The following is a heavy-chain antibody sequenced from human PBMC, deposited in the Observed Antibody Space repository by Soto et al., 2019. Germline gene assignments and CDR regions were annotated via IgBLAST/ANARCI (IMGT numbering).Heavy chain of an antibody. J-gene: IGHJ6*02. V-gene: IGHV1-8*01. CDR2: MNPNSGNT. Sequence: GASVKVSCKASGYTFTSYDINWVRQATGQGLEWMGWMNPNSGNTGYAQKFQGRVTMTRNTSISTAYMELSSLRSEDTALYYCARAPLLYYDFWSGFGYYYGMDVWGQGTTVTVS. D-gene: IGHD3-3*01. CDR1: GYTFTSYD. CDR3: ARAPLLYYDFWSGFGYYYGMDV.